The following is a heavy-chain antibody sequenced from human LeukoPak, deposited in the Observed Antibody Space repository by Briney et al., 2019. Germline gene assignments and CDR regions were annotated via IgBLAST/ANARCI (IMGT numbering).Heavy chain of an antibody. Sequence: SETLSLTCTVSGGSINTYYWSWIRQPAGKGLEWIGRIYTSGSTDYNPSLKSRVTMSVDTSKNQFSLKLDSVTAADTAVYYCARERGLWPAYDYCMDVWGKGTMVTVSS. CDR2: IYTSGST. V-gene: IGHV4-4*07. J-gene: IGHJ6*03. CDR1: GGSINTYY. D-gene: IGHD3-16*01. CDR3: ARERGLWPAYDYCMDV.